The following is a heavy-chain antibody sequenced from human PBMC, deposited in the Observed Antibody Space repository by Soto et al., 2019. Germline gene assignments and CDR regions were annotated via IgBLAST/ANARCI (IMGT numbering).Heavy chain of an antibody. CDR2: IWYDGSNK. CDR1: GFTFSSYG. V-gene: IGHV3-33*01. D-gene: IGHD5-12*01. CDR3: AREWVEYSGYDATIDY. J-gene: IGHJ4*02. Sequence: QVQLVESGGGVVQPGRSLRLSCAASGFTFSSYGMHWVRQAPGKGLEWVAVIWYDGSNKYYAESVKGRFTISRDNSKNTLYLQMNSLRAEDTAVYYCAREWVEYSGYDATIDYWGQGTLVTVSS.